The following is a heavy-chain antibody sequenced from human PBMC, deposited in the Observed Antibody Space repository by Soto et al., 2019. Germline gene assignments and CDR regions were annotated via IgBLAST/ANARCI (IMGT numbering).Heavy chain of an antibody. D-gene: IGHD2-2*01. Sequence: ASVKDSCKAPGYTFTGYYMHWVRQAPGQWLEWMGWINPNSGGTNYAQKFQGWVTMTRDTSISTAYMELSRLRSDDTAVYYCARDLRYCSSTSCYYYGMDVWGQGTTVTASS. CDR2: INPNSGGT. V-gene: IGHV1-2*04. CDR3: ARDLRYCSSTSCYYYGMDV. J-gene: IGHJ6*02. CDR1: GYTFTGYY.